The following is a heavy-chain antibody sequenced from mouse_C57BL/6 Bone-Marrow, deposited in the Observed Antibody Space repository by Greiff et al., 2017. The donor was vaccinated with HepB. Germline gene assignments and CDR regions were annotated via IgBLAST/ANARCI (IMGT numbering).Heavy chain of an antibody. J-gene: IGHJ2*01. V-gene: IGHV1-82*01. CDR3: AVYGNYDY. D-gene: IGHD2-1*01. CDR1: GYAFSSSW. Sequence: VEPGASVKISCKAFGYAFSSSWMNWVKKRLGKGLERSGRIYPGVGDTNYNGKFKGKATPTANKSSSTAYMQLSSLTSEDSAVYVCAVYGNYDYGGQGNTLTVSS. CDR2: IYPGVGDT.